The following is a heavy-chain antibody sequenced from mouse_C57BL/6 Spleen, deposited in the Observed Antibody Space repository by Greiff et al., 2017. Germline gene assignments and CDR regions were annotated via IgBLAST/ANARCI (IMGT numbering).Heavy chain of an antibody. J-gene: IGHJ4*01. CDR2: INPSSGYT. V-gene: IGHV1-7*01. CDR3: GREDSSGSYAMDY. Sequence: QVQLQQSGAELAKPGASVKLSCKASGYTFTSYWMHWVKQRPGQGLEWIGYINPSSGYTKYNQKFKDKATLTADKSSSTAYMQLSSLTYEDAAVYYWGREDSSGSYAMDYWGQGTSVTVSS. D-gene: IGHD3-2*02. CDR1: GYTFTSYW.